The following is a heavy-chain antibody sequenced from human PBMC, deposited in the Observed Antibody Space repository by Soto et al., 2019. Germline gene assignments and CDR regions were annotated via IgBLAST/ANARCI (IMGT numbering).Heavy chain of an antibody. J-gene: IGHJ3*02. D-gene: IGHD4-17*01. CDR2: IWYDASNK. V-gene: IGHV3-33*01. CDR1: GFTFSSYG. Sequence: QVQLVESGGGVVQPGRSLRLSCAASGFTFSSYGMHWVRQAPGKGLEWVAVIWYDASNKYYADSVKGRLNISRDKSKNTLYPQMNSLRAEHTAVYYCARDETTTNALDIWGKGTMVTVSS. CDR3: ARDETTTNALDI.